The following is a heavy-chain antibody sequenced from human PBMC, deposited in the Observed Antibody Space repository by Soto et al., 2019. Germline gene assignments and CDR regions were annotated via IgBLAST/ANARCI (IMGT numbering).Heavy chain of an antibody. J-gene: IGHJ4*02. D-gene: IGHD6-19*01. V-gene: IGHV3-7*01. CDR3: ERDGSGWSQY. Sequence: GGSLRLSCAASGFTFSAYWMSWLRQAPGKGLEWVAGIKPDGGEKNYVDSVKGRFTISRDNAKNSLYLQMNSLTAEDTGIYYCERDGSGWSQYWGLGTLVTVSS. CDR1: GFTFSAYW. CDR2: IKPDGGEK.